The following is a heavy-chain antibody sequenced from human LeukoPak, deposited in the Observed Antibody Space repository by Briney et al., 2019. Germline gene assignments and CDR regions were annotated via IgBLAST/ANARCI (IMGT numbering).Heavy chain of an antibody. CDR2: ISSNGGST. V-gene: IGHV3-64*01. CDR3: ARSESGRWLQLGY. J-gene: IGHJ4*02. D-gene: IGHD5-24*01. Sequence: GGSLRLSCAASRFAFNNYAMHWVRQAPGKGLEYVSAISSNGGSTYYANSVKGRFTISRDNSKNTLYLQMGSLRAEDMAVYYCARSESGRWLQLGYWGQGTLVTVSS. CDR1: RFAFNNYA.